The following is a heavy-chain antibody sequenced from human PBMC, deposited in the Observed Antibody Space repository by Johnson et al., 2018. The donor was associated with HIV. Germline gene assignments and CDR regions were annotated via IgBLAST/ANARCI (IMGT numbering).Heavy chain of an antibody. CDR1: GFTFSSYG. CDR2: IWYDGNNK. V-gene: IGHV3-33*06. D-gene: IGHD4-23*01. J-gene: IGHJ3*02. Sequence: QVQLVESGGGVVQPGRSLRLSCAASGFTFSSYGMHWVRQAPGKGLEWVAVIWYDGNNKYYGDSVKGRFTISRDNSKNTLYLQMNSLRVEDTAVYYCAKSPGKDHGGNSGAFDIWGQGTMVTVSS. CDR3: AKSPGKDHGGNSGAFDI.